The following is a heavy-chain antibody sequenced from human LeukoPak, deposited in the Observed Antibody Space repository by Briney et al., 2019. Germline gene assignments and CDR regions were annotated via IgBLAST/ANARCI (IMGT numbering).Heavy chain of an antibody. CDR1: GFTFSSYA. D-gene: IGHD1-14*01. J-gene: IGHJ6*02. CDR2: ISGSGGST. CDR3: AKQTESNHGPNYYYYGMDV. V-gene: IGHV3-23*01. Sequence: GGSLRLSCAASGFTFSSYAMSWVRQAPGKGLEWVSAISGSGGSTYYADSVKGRFAISRDNSKNTLYLQMNSLRAEDTALYYCAKQTESNHGPNYYYYGMDVWGQGTTVTVSS.